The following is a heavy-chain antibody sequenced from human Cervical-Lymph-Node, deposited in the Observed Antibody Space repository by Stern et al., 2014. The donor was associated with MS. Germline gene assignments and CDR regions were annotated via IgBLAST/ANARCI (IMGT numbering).Heavy chain of an antibody. CDR1: GGSISSGSYY. CDR3: AREGGRDSSIAVAGTGSFDY. D-gene: IGHD6-19*01. Sequence: QVQLQESGPGLVKPSQTLSLTCTVSGGSISSGSYYWSWIRQPAGKGLEWIGRIYTSGSTNYNPSLKSRVTISVDKSKHQFSLKRSSVTAADTAVYYCAREGGRDSSIAVAGTGSFDYWGQGTLVTVSS. CDR2: IYTSGST. V-gene: IGHV4-61*02. J-gene: IGHJ4*02.